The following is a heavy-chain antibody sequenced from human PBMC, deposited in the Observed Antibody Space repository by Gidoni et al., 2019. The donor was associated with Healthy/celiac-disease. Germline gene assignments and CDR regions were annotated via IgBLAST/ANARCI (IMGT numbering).Heavy chain of an antibody. CDR2: ISYDGSNK. V-gene: IGHV3-30-3*01. CDR3: ARDPTAQHDYGDVYYYM. Sequence: QVQLVESGGGVVQPGRSLRLSCAASGFTFSSYAMHWVRQAPGKGLEWVAVISYDGSNKYYADSVKGRFTISRDNSKNTLYLQMNSLRAEDTAVYYCARDPTAQHDYGDVYYYM. J-gene: IGHJ6*03. CDR1: GFTFSSYA. D-gene: IGHD4-17*01.